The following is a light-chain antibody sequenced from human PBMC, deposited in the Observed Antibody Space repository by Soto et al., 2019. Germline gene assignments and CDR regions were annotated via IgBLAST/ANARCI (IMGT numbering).Light chain of an antibody. CDR1: SSDVGSYKY. CDR2: DVS. Sequence: QSTLTQPRSVSGSPGQSVTISCTGTSSDVGSYKYVSWYRQYPGKAPNLMIYDVSKRPSGVPDRFSGSKSGNTASLTISGLQAEDEADYYCCSYAGSYNVIFGGGTKVTVL. J-gene: IGLJ2*01. V-gene: IGLV2-11*01. CDR3: CSYAGSYNVI.